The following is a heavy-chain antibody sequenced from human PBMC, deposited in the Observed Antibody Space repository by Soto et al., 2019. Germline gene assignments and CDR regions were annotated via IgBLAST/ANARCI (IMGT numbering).Heavy chain of an antibody. D-gene: IGHD4-17*01. Sequence: GGSLRLSCAASGFTFSSYWMSWVRQAPGKXLEWVANIKQDGSEKYYVDSVKGRFTISRDNAKNSLYLQMSSLRAEDTAVYYCAKHDYGGNLPYYYGMDVWGQGTTVTVSS. J-gene: IGHJ6*02. V-gene: IGHV3-7*03. CDR1: GFTFSSYW. CDR3: AKHDYGGNLPYYYGMDV. CDR2: IKQDGSEK.